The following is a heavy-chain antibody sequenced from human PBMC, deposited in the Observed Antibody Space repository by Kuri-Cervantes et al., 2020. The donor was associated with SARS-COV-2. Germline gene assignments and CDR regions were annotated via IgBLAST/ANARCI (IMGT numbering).Heavy chain of an antibody. D-gene: IGHD2/OR15-2a*01. CDR2: IKQDGSEK. CDR3: ARIRRDSPTDVTDF. CDR1: GFTFNAYW. J-gene: IGHJ4*02. Sequence: GESLKISCETSGFTFNAYWMTWVRQAPGRGLEGVANIKQDGSEKWYVDSVKGRFTTSRDNAKNSVYLQMNSLRDEDTAVYHCARIRRDSPTDVTDFWGRGTLVTDSS. V-gene: IGHV3-7*01.